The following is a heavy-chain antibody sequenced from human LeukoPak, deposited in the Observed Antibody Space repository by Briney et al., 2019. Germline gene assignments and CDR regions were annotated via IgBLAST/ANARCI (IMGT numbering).Heavy chain of an antibody. J-gene: IGHJ4*02. CDR1: EFTFSDYY. Sequence: GGSLRLSCAASEFTFSDYYMSWIRQAPGKGLEWVSYISSSGSAIYYADSVKGRFTISRDNAKNSLYLQVNSLRAEDTAVYYCARERNSYFDYWGQGTLVTVSS. CDR2: ISSSGSAI. CDR3: ARERNSYFDY. V-gene: IGHV3-11*01. D-gene: IGHD1-14*01.